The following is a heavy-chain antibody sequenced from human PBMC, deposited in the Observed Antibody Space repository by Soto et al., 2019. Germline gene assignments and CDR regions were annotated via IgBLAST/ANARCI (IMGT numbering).Heavy chain of an antibody. J-gene: IGHJ4*02. CDR2: ISYDGSNK. CDR3: ARDGHSVPYSSSWTGGNYFDY. CDR1: GFTFSSYA. V-gene: IGHV3-30-3*01. Sequence: GGSLRLSCAASGFTFSSYAMHWVRQAPGKGLEWVAVISYDGSNKYYADSVKGRFTISRDNSKNTLYLQMNSLRAEDTAVYYCARDGHSVPYSSSWTGGNYFDYWGQGTLVTVSS. D-gene: IGHD6-13*01.